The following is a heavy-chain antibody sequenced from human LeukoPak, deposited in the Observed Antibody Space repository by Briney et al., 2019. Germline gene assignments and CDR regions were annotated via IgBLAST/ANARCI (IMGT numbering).Heavy chain of an antibody. CDR2: ISAYNGNT. CDR1: GYTLTELS. D-gene: IGHD6-6*01. CDR3: ARVAARRKWFDP. J-gene: IGHJ5*02. Sequence: ASVKVSCKVSGYTLTELSMHRVRQAPGQGLEWMGWISAYNGNTNYAQKLQGRVTMTTDTSTSTAYMELRSLRSDDTAVYYCARVAARRKWFDPWGQGTLVTVSS. V-gene: IGHV1-18*01.